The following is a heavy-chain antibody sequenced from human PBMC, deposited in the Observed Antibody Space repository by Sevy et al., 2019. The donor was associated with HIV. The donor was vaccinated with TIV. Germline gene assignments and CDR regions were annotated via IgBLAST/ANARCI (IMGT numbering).Heavy chain of an antibody. CDR2: ISSSSSYI. Sequence: GGSLRLSCAASGFTFSSYSMNWVRQAPGKGLEWVSSISSSSSYIYYADSVKGRFTISRDNAKNSLYLQMNSLRAEDTAVYYWARERLASGKRQLGTNWFDPWGQGTLVTVSS. CDR3: ARERLASGKRQLGTNWFDP. V-gene: IGHV3-21*01. J-gene: IGHJ5*02. CDR1: GFTFSSYS. D-gene: IGHD6-13*01.